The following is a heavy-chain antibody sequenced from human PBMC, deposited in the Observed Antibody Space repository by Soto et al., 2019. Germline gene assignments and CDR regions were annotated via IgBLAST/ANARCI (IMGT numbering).Heavy chain of an antibody. D-gene: IGHD1-26*01. CDR2: IKSKSEGETI. CDR3: TKGPVGNTRPLDY. Sequence: PGGSLRLSCAASGFTFSNAWMSWVRQAPGKGLEWVGRIKSKSEGETIDYAAPVKGRFTISRDDSKNTLYLQMNSLKSEDTGVYYCTKGPVGNTRPLDYWSQGTLVTVSS. V-gene: IGHV3-15*01. CDR1: GFTFSNAW. J-gene: IGHJ4*02.